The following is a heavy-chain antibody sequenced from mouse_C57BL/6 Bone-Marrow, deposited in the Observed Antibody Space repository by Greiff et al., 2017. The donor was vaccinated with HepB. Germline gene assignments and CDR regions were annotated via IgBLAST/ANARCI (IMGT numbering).Heavy chain of an antibody. CDR1: GYTFTSYW. D-gene: IGHD1-1*01. CDR3: ARSITSVVGHWYFDV. V-gene: IGHV1-52*01. J-gene: IGHJ1*03. Sequence: VQLQQPGAELVRPGSSVKLSCKASGYTFTSYWMHWVKQRPRQGLEWIGNIDPSDSETHYNQKFKDKATLTVDKSSSTAYMQLSSLTSEDSAVYYCARSITSVVGHWYFDVWGTGTTVTVSS. CDR2: IDPSDSET.